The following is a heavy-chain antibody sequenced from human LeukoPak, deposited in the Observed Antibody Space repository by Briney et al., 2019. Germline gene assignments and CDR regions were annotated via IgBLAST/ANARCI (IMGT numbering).Heavy chain of an antibody. J-gene: IGHJ5*02. D-gene: IGHD3-22*01. CDR3: ARTKYYFDSSDYFFFDP. CDR2: IDSGRNI. Sequence: PSETLSLTCTVSYESISSSSHYWGWIRRPPGKGLEWIGSIDSGRNIHSNPSLDGRDIISVDTSKNQFSLKLSSVTAADTAVYYCARTKYYFDSSDYFFFDPWGQGILVIVSS. CDR1: YESISSSSHY. V-gene: IGHV4-39*01.